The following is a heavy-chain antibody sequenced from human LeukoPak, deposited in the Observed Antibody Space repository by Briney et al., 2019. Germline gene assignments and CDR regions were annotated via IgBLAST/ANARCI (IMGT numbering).Heavy chain of an antibody. CDR2: ISWNSGSI. Sequence: PGGSLRLSCAASGFTFDDYAMHWVRQAPGKGLEWVSGISWNSGSIGYADSVKGRFTISRDNSKNTLYLQMSSLRAEDTAVYYCAKDLAYDSSGYYTTYYYYGMDVWGQGTTVTVSS. V-gene: IGHV3-9*01. D-gene: IGHD3-22*01. CDR3: AKDLAYDSSGYYTTYYYYGMDV. J-gene: IGHJ6*02. CDR1: GFTFDDYA.